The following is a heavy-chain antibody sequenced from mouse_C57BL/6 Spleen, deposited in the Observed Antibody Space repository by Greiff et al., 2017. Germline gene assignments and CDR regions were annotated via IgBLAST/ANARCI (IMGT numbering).Heavy chain of an antibody. Sequence: VKLMESGAELAKPGASVKLSCKASGYTFTSYWMHWVKQRPGQGLEWIGYINPSSGYTKYNQKFKDKATLTADKSSSTAYMQLSSLTYEDSAVYYCARTTVVAHYAMDYWGQGTSVTVSS. J-gene: IGHJ4*01. CDR3: ARTTVVAHYAMDY. CDR1: GYTFTSYW. V-gene: IGHV1-7*01. CDR2: INPSSGYT. D-gene: IGHD1-1*01.